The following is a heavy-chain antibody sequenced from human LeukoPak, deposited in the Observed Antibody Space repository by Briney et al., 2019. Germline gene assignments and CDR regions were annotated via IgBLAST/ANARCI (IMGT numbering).Heavy chain of an antibody. CDR1: GFTFSSYS. V-gene: IGHV3-21*01. J-gene: IGHJ4*02. CDR2: ISSSSSYI. D-gene: IGHD3-22*01. CDR3: ARENRNYYDSSGFDY. Sequence: GGSLRLSCAASGFTFSSYSMNWVRQAPGKGLEWVSSISSSSSYIYYADSVKGRFTISRDNAKNSLYLQMNSLRAEDTAVYYCARENRNYYDSSGFDYWGQGTLVTVSS.